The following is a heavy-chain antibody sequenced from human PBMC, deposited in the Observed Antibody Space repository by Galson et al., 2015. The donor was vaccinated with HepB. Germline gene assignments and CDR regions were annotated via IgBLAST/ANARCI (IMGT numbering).Heavy chain of an antibody. V-gene: IGHV6-1*01. J-gene: IGHJ2*01. D-gene: IGHD3-16*02. CDR3: AREATGDLSFRYFDL. CDR2: TYYRSKWYN. CDR1: GDSVSSHSAA. Sequence: CAISGDSVSSHSAAWNWIRQSPSRGLEWLGRTYYRSKWYNNYAVSVKSRITINPDTSKNQFSLQLNSVTPEDTAVYYCAREATGDLSFRYFDLWGRGTLVTVSS.